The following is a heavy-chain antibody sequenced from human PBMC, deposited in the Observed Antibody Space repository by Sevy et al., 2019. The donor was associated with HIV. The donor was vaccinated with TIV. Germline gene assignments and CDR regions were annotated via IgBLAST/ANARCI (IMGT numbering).Heavy chain of an antibody. D-gene: IGHD3-10*02. CDR2: IWYDGSSK. Sequence: GGSLRLSCVASQFNFDTYAIHWVRQAPGKGLEWVAMIWYDGSSKDYAESVKGRFAISRDNSQNTAFLQMNSLRAEDTGVYYCATNMFHAGAYDSYFNFWGQGSLVTVSS. CDR1: QFNFDTYA. CDR3: ATNMFHAGAYDSYFNF. V-gene: IGHV3-33*01. J-gene: IGHJ4*02.